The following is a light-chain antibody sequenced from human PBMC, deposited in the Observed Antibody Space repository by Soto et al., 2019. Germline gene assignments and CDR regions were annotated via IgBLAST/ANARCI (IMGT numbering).Light chain of an antibody. V-gene: IGLV1-40*01. CDR3: QSFDSSLRGVI. Sequence: QAVVTQPPSVSGAPGQRVTISCTGSSSNIGAGYDVNWYQQLPGTAPQLLIYSNINRPSGVPDRFSASKSGTSASLAITGLQAEDEANYYCQSFDSSLRGVIFGGGTKLTVL. CDR1: SSNIGAGYD. J-gene: IGLJ2*01. CDR2: SNI.